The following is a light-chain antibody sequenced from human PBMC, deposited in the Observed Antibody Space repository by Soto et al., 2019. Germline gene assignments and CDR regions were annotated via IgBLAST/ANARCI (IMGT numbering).Light chain of an antibody. Sequence: QSVLTQPPSVSGAPGQRVTISGTGSSSNIWAGYDVHWYHQLPGTAPKLLIYGNSNRPSGVPDRFSGSKSGPSASLAITGLQAEDEADYFCQSYDSSLSGYVFGTGTKLTVL. V-gene: IGLV1-40*01. CDR1: SSNIWAGYD. J-gene: IGLJ1*01. CDR3: QSYDSSLSGYV. CDR2: GNS.